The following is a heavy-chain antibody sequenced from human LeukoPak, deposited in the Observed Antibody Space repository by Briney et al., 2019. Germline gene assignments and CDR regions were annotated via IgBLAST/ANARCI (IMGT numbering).Heavy chain of an antibody. CDR1: GGSFSGYY. CDR3: SGGLLQYYC. V-gene: IGHV4-34*01. D-gene: IGHD4-11*01. J-gene: IGHJ4*02. Sequence: SETLSLTCAAYGGSFSGYYWSWIRQAPGKGLEWIGEINPSGGTNYNAPLKSRIATSADTSNNQFALKLSTVPAADTAVYYCSGGLLQYYCWGQLTLVTVAS. CDR2: INPSGGT.